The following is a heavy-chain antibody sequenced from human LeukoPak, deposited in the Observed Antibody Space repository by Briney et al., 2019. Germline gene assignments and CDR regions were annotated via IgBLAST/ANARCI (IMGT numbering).Heavy chain of an antibody. Sequence: PSETLSLTCTVSGGSISSYYWSWIRQPPGKGLEWIGYIYYSGSTHYNPSLKSRVTISVDTSKNQFSLKLSSVTAADTAVYYCARGAYYYDSSGYYYGRYFDLWGRGTLVTVSS. J-gene: IGHJ2*01. V-gene: IGHV4-59*01. CDR2: IYYSGST. CDR1: GGSISSYY. CDR3: ARGAYYYDSSGYYYGRYFDL. D-gene: IGHD3-22*01.